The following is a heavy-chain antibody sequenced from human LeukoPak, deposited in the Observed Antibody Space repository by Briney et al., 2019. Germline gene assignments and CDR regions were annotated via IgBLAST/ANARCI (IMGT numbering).Heavy chain of an antibody. J-gene: IGHJ6*03. V-gene: IGHV3-30*04. Sequence: GRSLRLSCVASGFTLSSYAIQWVRQAPGKGLEWVAVISYDGRNSYYADSLRGRFTISRDNSKNTLYLQTNSLRTEDTAIYYCARSTGSSSPTAYFYYYYMDVWGKGTTVTVSS. CDR1: GFTLSSYA. CDR3: ARSTGSSSPTAYFYYYYMDV. D-gene: IGHD6-6*01. CDR2: ISYDGRNS.